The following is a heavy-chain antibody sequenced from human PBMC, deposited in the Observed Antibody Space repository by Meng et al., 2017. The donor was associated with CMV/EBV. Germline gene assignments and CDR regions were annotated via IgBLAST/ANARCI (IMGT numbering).Heavy chain of an antibody. Sequence: QLQLHASGSGPVKLSFALSLPYPVSGGSIRSSSYYWGWMRQPTGKGLEWIGGIYYIGSTYYNPSLKSRVTISVDTSKSQFSLKLSSVTAADTAVYYCARDAGHYDILTGYSYWGQGTLVTVSS. CDR3: ARDAGHYDILTGYSY. CDR1: GGSIRSSSYY. D-gene: IGHD3-9*01. CDR2: IYYIGST. V-gene: IGHV4-39*07. J-gene: IGHJ4*02.